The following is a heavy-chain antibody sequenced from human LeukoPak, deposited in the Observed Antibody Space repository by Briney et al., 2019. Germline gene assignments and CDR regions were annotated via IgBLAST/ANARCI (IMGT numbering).Heavy chain of an antibody. Sequence: PSQTLSLTCAISGDSVSNKDAAWNWIRESPSRGLEWLGRTFYRSKWYNDYAVSVKGRIIVSEDTSKNQFSLQLNSVTPDDTAVYYCGRTVGYFDYWGQGILVTVSS. CDR1: GDSVSNKDAA. CDR2: TFYRSKWYN. CDR3: GRTVGYFDY. J-gene: IGHJ4*02. D-gene: IGHD2-15*01. V-gene: IGHV6-1*01.